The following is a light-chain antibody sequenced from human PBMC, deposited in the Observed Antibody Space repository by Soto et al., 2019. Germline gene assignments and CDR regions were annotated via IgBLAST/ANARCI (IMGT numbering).Light chain of an antibody. Sequence: EIVMTQSPATLSVSPGERATLSCRASQSVSSNLAWYQHKPGQAPRLLMYGASTRATGNPARFSGSGSGTEFTLTISSLQSEDFAIYYCQQYKNWPPYTFGQGTKLEIK. CDR1: QSVSSN. CDR2: GAS. J-gene: IGKJ2*01. CDR3: QQYKNWPPYT. V-gene: IGKV3-15*01.